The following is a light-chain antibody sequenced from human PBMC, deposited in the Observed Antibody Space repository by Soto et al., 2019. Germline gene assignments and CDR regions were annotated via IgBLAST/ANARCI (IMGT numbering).Light chain of an antibody. J-gene: IGKJ4*01. CDR2: DAS. Sequence: EIMLTQSPATLSLSPGERATLSCMASQSVGTYLAWYQQKPGQAPRLLIYDASNRATGIPARFSGSGSGTDFTLTITSLEPEDFAVYFCQQRRYWPLTFGGGTKVDIK. CDR1: QSVGTY. CDR3: QQRRYWPLT. V-gene: IGKV3-11*01.